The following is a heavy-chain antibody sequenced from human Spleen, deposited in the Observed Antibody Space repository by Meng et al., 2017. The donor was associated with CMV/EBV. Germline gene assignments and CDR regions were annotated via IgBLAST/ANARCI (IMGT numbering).Heavy chain of an antibody. CDR2: INPNSGGT. CDR1: GYTFTGYY. D-gene: IGHD2-2*01. V-gene: IGHV1-2*02. Sequence: ASVKVSCKASGYTFTGYYMHWVRQAPGQGLEWMGWINPNSGGTNYAQKFQGRVTMTRDTSISTAYVELSRLRSDDTAVYYCARGQYCSSTSCYGGDYYGMDVWGQGTTVTVSS. CDR3: ARGQYCSSTSCYGGDYYGMDV. J-gene: IGHJ6*02.